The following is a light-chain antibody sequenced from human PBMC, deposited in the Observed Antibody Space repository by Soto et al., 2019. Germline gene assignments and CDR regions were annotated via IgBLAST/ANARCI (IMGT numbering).Light chain of an antibody. V-gene: IGLV2-14*01. CDR2: GVK. Sequence: QSVLTQPASVSGSPGQSITISCTGSGRDIGAYDYVSWYQQHPGKAPKLIIYGVKNRPSGVSNRFSASKSAFTASLTISGLQTEDEADYYCSSYTISYFYVFGPGTKLTVL. CDR3: SSYTISYFYV. CDR1: GRDIGAYDY. J-gene: IGLJ1*01.